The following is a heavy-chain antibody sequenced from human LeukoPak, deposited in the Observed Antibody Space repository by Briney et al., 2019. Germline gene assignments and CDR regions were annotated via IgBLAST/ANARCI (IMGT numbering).Heavy chain of an antibody. Sequence: GGSLRLSCAASGFTFSNCGMHWVRQAPGKGLEWGAVILYDGSNKYYADYVKGRFTISRDNSKNRLYLQMNSLRAEDPAVYYCAQAPFGVTTFLYFDSWRQGPLVTVSS. D-gene: IGHD4-17*01. CDR2: ILYDGSNK. CDR1: GFTFSNCG. V-gene: IGHV3-30*18. J-gene: IGHJ4*02. CDR3: AQAPFGVTTFLYFDS.